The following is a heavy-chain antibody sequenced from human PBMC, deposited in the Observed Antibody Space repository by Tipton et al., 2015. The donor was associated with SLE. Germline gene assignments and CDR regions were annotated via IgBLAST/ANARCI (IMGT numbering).Heavy chain of an antibody. J-gene: IGHJ4*02. CDR1: ELAVSSNY. Sequence: SLRLSCAASELAVSSNYRSWVRQSAGRGLEWVSVFFSDTSTYYADSVKGRFTVSRDDSEHTVYLQMNSLRADDTAVYYCARALPSADNSYYFDYWGQGALVTVSS. CDR3: ARALPSADNSYYFDY. CDR2: FFSDTST. V-gene: IGHV3-66*01. D-gene: IGHD2-2*01.